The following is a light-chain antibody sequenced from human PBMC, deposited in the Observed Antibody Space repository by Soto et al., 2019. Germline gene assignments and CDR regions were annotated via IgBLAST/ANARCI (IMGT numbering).Light chain of an antibody. J-gene: IGKJ3*01. V-gene: IGKV3-20*01. CDR3: QQYGSSLFP. Sequence: EIVLTQSPGTLSLSPGERATLSCRASQSVSSSYLAWYQQKPGQAPRLLIYGASSRATGIPDWFSGSGSGTDFTLTISRLGPEDFAVYYCQQYGSSLFPFGPGTKVDI. CDR1: QSVSSSY. CDR2: GAS.